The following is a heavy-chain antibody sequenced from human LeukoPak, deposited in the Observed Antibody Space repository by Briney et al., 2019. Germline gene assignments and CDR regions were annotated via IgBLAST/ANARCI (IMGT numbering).Heavy chain of an antibody. V-gene: IGHV3-64*01. CDR2: ISSNGGST. J-gene: IGHJ3*02. Sequence: GGSLRLSCAASGFTFSSYAMHWVRQAPGKGLEYVSAISSNGGSTYYANSVKGRFTISRDNSKNTLYLQMGSLRAEDMAVYYCARHSGSYFGSAFDIWGQGTMVTVSS. CDR3: ARHSGSYFGSAFDI. CDR1: GFTFSSYA. D-gene: IGHD1-26*01.